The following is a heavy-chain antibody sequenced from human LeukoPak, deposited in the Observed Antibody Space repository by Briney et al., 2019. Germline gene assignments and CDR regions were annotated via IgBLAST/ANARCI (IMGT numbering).Heavy chain of an antibody. CDR2: IHHGGST. J-gene: IGHJ6*02. D-gene: IGHD1-26*01. CDR3: ARSRDTTNYYGMDV. V-gene: IGHV4-4*02. CDR1: ADSISSSKW. Sequence: SETLSLTCAVSADSISSSKWWSWVRQAPGKGLEWIGEIHHGGSTNYNPSLKSRVTISIDKSKNQFSLKMSSVTTADTAVYYCARSRDTTNYYGMDVWGQGTTVTVSS.